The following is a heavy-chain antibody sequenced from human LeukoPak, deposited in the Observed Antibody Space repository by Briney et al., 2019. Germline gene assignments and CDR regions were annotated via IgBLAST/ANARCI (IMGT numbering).Heavy chain of an antibody. CDR2: ISSSSSTI. CDR3: ARASGPFDY. Sequence: GGSLRLSCAASGFTFSSYSMNWVRQAPGKGLEWVSYISSSSSTIYYADSVKGRFTISRDNSKNTLYLQMNSLRAEDTAVYSCARASGPFDYWGQGTLVTVSS. J-gene: IGHJ4*02. V-gene: IGHV3-48*01. D-gene: IGHD3-10*01. CDR1: GFTFSSYS.